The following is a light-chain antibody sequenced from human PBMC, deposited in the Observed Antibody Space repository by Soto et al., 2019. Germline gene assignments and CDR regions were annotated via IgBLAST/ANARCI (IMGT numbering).Light chain of an antibody. Sequence: EIVLTQSPGILSLSPGERATLSCRASQSVSSNYLAWFQQKPGQAPRLLITGASSRATGIPDRFSGSGSGTEFTLTISRLEPEDFALYYCQQYGNSPCTFGQGTKLEIK. CDR2: GAS. CDR3: QQYGNSPCT. V-gene: IGKV3-20*01. J-gene: IGKJ2*02. CDR1: QSVSSNY.